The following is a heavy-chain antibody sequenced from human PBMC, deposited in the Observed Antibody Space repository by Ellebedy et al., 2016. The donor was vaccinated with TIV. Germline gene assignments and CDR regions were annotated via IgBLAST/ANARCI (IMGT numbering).Heavy chain of an antibody. CDR2: INPNSGGT. CDR1: GYGFTDYY. Sequence: AASVKVSCTASGYGFTDYYIHWVRQAPGQGLEWMGWINPNSGGTNYAQKFQGRVTMTRDTSISTAYLDLSRLTSDDTAVYYCARDLRWTDSFDMWGQGTMVTVSS. J-gene: IGHJ3*02. V-gene: IGHV1-2*02. D-gene: IGHD4-23*01. CDR3: ARDLRWTDSFDM.